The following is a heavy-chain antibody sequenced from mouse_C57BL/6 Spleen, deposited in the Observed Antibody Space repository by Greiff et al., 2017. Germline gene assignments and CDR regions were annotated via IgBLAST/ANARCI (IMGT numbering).Heavy chain of an antibody. D-gene: IGHD1-1*01. CDR3: ARRVDGRSLWYFEV. CDR1: GFTFSDYG. CDR2: ISNLAYSI. Sequence: DVHLVESGGGLVQPGGTLKLSCAASGFTFSDYGMAWVRQAPWTGPAWVAFISNLAYSIYYADTVTGRFTIARENAKNTLYLEMGSLRSEDTAMYDCARRVDGRSLWYFEVWGTGTTVTVSS. J-gene: IGHJ1*03. V-gene: IGHV5-15*04.